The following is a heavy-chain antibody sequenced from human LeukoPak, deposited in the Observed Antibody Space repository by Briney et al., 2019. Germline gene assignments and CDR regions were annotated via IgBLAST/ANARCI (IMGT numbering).Heavy chain of an antibody. V-gene: IGHV3-43D*04. CDR2: ISWDGGST. D-gene: IGHD3-3*01. Sequence: GGSLRLSCAASGFTFDDYAMHWVRQAPGKGLEWGSLISWDGGSTYYADSVKVRFTISRDNAKNTLYLQMNSLRAEDTAVYYCARGLTIFGVVNDAFDIWGQGTMVTVSS. J-gene: IGHJ3*02. CDR3: ARGLTIFGVVNDAFDI. CDR1: GFTFDDYA.